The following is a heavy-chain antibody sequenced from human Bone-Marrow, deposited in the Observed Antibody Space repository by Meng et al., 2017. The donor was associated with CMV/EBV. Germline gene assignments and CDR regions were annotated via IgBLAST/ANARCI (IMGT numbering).Heavy chain of an antibody. J-gene: IGHJ6*02. V-gene: IGHV3-30*04. CDR2: ISYDGSNK. Sequence: GESLKTSCAASGFTFSSYAMHWVRQAPGKGLEWVAVISYDGSNKYYADSVKGRFTISRDNSKNTLYLQMNSLRAEDTAVYYCASWGRIEGPLWGQGTTVTVSS. D-gene: IGHD3-16*01. CDR1: GFTFSSYA. CDR3: ASWGRIEGPL.